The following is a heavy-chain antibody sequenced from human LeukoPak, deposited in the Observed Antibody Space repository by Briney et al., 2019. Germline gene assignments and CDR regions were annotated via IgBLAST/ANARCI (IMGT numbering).Heavy chain of an antibody. D-gene: IGHD3-10*01. CDR3: ARGLKGITMVRGGWFYFDY. V-gene: IGHV4-34*01. CDR1: GFTFSSYA. J-gene: IGHJ4*02. CDR2: INHSGST. Sequence: GSLRLSCAASGFTFSSYAMSWIRQPPGKGLEWIGEINHSGSTNYNPSLKSRVTISVDTSKNQFSLKLSSVTAADTAVYYCARGLKGITMVRGGWFYFDYWGQGTLVTVSS.